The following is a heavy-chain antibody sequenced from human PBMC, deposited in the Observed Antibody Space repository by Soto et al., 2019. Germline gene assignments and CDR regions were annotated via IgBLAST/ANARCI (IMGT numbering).Heavy chain of an antibody. CDR2: IWHDGNNK. CDR1: GFTFSNYG. V-gene: IGHV3-33*01. J-gene: IGHJ6*02. D-gene: IGHD1-26*01. Sequence: PGGSLRLSCAASGFTFSNYGMHWVRQAPDKGLEWVAIIWHDGNNKYYADSVRGRFIISRDNSKNRLYLQMNSLRAEDTAVYYCASDLVGASDPYGLDVWGQGTPVTVSS. CDR3: ASDLVGASDPYGLDV.